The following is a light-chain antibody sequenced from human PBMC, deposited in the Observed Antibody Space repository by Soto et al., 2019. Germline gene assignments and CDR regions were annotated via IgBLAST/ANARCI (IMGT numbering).Light chain of an antibody. Sequence: EIVLTQSPGTLSLSPGESATLSCRASQSVSSSYLAWYQQKPGQAPRLLISAAYSRASGIPGRFSGSGSGTDFTLTSSSLEPEDFAVYYCQHYGGPFTFGPGTKVDIK. CDR2: AAY. CDR1: QSVSSSY. CDR3: QHYGGPFT. V-gene: IGKV3-20*01. J-gene: IGKJ3*01.